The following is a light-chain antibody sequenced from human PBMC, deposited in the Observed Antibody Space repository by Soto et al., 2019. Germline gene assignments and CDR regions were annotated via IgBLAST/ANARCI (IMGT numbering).Light chain of an antibody. CDR2: DAS. J-gene: IGKJ5*01. CDR1: QSVSSY. CDR3: QGRSNCSIA. Sequence: EFVLTHAPATLSLSPGERATLACRASQSVSSYLAWYQQKPGKAPRLLIYDASNMATGIPARFSGTVSGPDFTNTITTLVPENFSVYYWQGRSNCSIAFGRGTRLWTK. V-gene: IGKV3-11*01.